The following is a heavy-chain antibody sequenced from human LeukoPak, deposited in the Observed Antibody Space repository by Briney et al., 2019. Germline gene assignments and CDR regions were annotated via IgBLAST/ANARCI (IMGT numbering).Heavy chain of an antibody. CDR3: ARSRGATTGFGYYYYYMDV. D-gene: IGHD1-26*01. CDR2: IYPGQFDI. V-gene: IGHV5-51*01. Sequence: NSGESLKISCQASGYTFRNYWIGWVRQMPGKGLEWMGIIYPGQFDIRYNPSFQGQVTISADKSISTAYLQWSSLKASDTAMYYCARSRGATTGFGYYYYYMDVWGKGTTVTVSS. CDR1: GYTFRNYW. J-gene: IGHJ6*03.